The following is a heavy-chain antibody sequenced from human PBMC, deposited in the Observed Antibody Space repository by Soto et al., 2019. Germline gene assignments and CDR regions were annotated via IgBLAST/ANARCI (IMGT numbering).Heavy chain of an antibody. D-gene: IGHD3-3*01. V-gene: IGHV4-34*01. CDR2: INHSGST. J-gene: IGHJ4*02. Sequence: SETLSLTCAVYGGSFSGYYWSWIRQPPGKGLEWIGEINHSGSTNYNPSLKSRVTISVATSKNQFSLKLRSVTAADTAVYYCARGVYYDFWSGYYDPLYYFDYWGQGTLVTVSS. CDR3: ARGVYYDFWSGYYDPLYYFDY. CDR1: GGSFSGYY.